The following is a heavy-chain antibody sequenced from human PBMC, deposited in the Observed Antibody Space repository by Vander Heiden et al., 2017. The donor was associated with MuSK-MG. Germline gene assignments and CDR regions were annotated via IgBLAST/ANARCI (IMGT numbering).Heavy chain of an antibody. D-gene: IGHD1-26*01. J-gene: IGHJ4*02. V-gene: IGHV4-38-2*01. CDR2: IYHSGNT. CDR3: ARGGSYYTYFDY. Sequence: QVQLQESGPGLVKPSETLSLTCAVSGYPISSGYYWGWNRQPPRKGLEWIGSIYHSGNTYYNPSLKSRVTISLDTSKNQFSLKLNSVTAADTAIYYCARGGSYYTYFDYWGQGTLVTVSS. CDR1: GYPISSGYY.